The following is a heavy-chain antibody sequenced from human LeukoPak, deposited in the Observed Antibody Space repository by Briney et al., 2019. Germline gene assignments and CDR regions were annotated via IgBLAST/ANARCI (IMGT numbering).Heavy chain of an antibody. CDR1: GDTLTTTGSA. V-gene: IGHV6-1*01. J-gene: IGHJ3*01. Sequence: SQTLSLTCTVSGDTLTTTGSAWYWIRQSPSRGLEWLGRTFYRSKWNSDYAVSVRSRLTIKPDTSQNQFSLQLNSVTPADTAVYCGASLAKNERLDFWGQGTLVTVSS. CDR3: ASLAKNERLDF. D-gene: IGHD3/OR15-3a*01. CDR2: TFYRSKWNS.